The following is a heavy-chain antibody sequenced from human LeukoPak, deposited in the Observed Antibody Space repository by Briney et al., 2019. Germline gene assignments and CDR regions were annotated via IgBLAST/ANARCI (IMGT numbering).Heavy chain of an antibody. V-gene: IGHV1-24*01. J-gene: IGHJ6*02. D-gene: IGHD2/OR15-2a*01. CDR1: GYTLTELS. CDR3: ATGISVEMRGLDV. CDR2: FDPEDGET. Sequence: ASVKVSCKVSGYTLTELSMHWVRQAPGKGLEWMGGFDPEDGETIYAQKFQGRVTMTEDTSTDTAYMELSSLTYEDTAVYYCATGISVEMRGLDVWGQGTTVTVSS.